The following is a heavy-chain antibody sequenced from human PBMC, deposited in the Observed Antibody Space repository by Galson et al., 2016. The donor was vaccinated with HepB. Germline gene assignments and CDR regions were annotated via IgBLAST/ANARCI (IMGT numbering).Heavy chain of an antibody. CDR1: GFTFSSYA. CDR2: ISYDGSNK. D-gene: IGHD3-3*01. V-gene: IGHV3-30*04. J-gene: IGHJ6*02. CDR3: ARGSARTDYFDFWSGYYRNFYGMDV. Sequence: SLRLSCAASGFTFSSYAMHWVRQTPGKGLEWVAVISYDGSNKYYADSVKGRFTISRDNSKNTLYLQMNNLRAEDTAVYSYARGSARTDYFDFWSGYYRNFYGMDVWGQGTTVTVSS.